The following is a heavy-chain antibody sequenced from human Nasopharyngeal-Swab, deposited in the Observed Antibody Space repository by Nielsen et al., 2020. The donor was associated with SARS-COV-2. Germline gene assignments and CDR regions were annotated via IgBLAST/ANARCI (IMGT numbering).Heavy chain of an antibody. CDR2: IYFTGST. CDR1: GGSITNNTYY. CDR3: ATFRPYHTSDYYVDS. D-gene: IGHD3-22*01. V-gene: IGHV4-31*03. J-gene: IGHJ4*02. Sequence: SETLSLTCTVSGGSITNNTYYWSWVRQHPGKGLEWIGYIYFTGSTYYNPSLKSRVTISMDKSKDHFSLRLSSVTAADTAVYYCATFRPYHTSDYYVDSWGLGTLVTVSS.